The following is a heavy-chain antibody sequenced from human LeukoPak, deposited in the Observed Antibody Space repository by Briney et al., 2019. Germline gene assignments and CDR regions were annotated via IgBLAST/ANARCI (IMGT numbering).Heavy chain of an antibody. J-gene: IGHJ4*02. V-gene: IGHV1-24*01. CDR1: GYTLTELS. CDR2: FDPEDGET. CDR3: ARVDGTVTTNREY. D-gene: IGHD4-17*01. Sequence: APVKVSCKVSGYTLTELSMHWVRQAPGKGLEWMGGFDPEDGETIYAQKFQGRVTITADKSTSAAYMELSSLRSEDTAVYYCARVDGTVTTNREYWGQGTLVTVSS.